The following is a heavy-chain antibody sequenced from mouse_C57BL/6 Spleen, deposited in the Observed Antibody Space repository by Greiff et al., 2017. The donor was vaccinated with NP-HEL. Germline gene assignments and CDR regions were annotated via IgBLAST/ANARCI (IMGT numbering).Heavy chain of an antibody. J-gene: IGHJ4*01. CDR3: AHMVTTDYYAMDY. CDR2: IHPNSGST. CDR1: GYTFTSYW. Sequence: QVQLQQPGAELVKPGASVKLSCKASGYTFTSYWMHWVKQRPGQGLEWIGMIHPNSGSTNYNEKFKSKATLTVDKSSSTAYMQLSSLTSEDSAVYYCAHMVTTDYYAMDYWGQGTSVTVSS. V-gene: IGHV1-64*01. D-gene: IGHD2-2*01.